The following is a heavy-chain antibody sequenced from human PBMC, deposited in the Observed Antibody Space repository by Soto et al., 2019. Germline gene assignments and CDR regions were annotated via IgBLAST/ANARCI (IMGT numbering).Heavy chain of an antibody. D-gene: IGHD2-21*02. CDR1: SGSLSTVYW. CDR2: IYHSGST. Sequence: QVPLQESGPRLVRPSGTLSLTCTVSSGSLSTVYWWSWVRQPPGRGLEWIGEIYHSGSTNYNLSLKSRVTLSVDKSKNQFSLRLSSVTAADTAMYYCASRGGGVVLTATTPFDYWGQGTLVTVSS. CDR3: ASRGGGVVLTATTPFDY. J-gene: IGHJ4*02. V-gene: IGHV4-4*02.